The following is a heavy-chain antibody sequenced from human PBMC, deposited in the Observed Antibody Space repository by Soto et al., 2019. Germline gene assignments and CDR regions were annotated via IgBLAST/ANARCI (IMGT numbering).Heavy chain of an antibody. CDR3: AKGSYSGRYSDFDY. Sequence: GGSLRLSCAASGFTFSSYGMFWVRQAPGRGLEWVAFISYDGSDKCSDSVKGRFTISRDNSKNTLYPQMNRLRAEDTAVYYCAKGSYSGRYSDFDYWGQGTLVTVSS. CDR2: ISYDGSDK. D-gene: IGHD1-26*01. V-gene: IGHV3-30*18. J-gene: IGHJ4*02. CDR1: GFTFSSYG.